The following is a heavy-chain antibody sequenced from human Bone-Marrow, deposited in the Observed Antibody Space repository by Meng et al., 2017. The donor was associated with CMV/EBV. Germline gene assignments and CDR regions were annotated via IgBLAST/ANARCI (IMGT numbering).Heavy chain of an antibody. Sequence: ASVKVSCKASGYTFTGYYMHWVRQAPGQGLEWMGWINPNSGGTNYAQKFQGRVTMTRDTSISTAYMELSRLRSDDTAVYYCARDLDIVVVPADLNWFDPWGQGTLVTVSS. CDR3: ARDLDIVVVPADLNWFDP. CDR1: GYTFTGYY. V-gene: IGHV1-2*02. D-gene: IGHD2-2*03. J-gene: IGHJ5*02. CDR2: INPNSGGT.